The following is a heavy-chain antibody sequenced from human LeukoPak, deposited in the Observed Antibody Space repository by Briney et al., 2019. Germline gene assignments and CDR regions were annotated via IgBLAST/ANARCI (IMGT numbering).Heavy chain of an antibody. V-gene: IGHV3-64*04. CDR2: ISSNGGST. CDR3: ARAQTMFWEFDGFDI. Sequence: GGSLRLSCAASGFTFSSYTMYWVRQAPGKGLEYVSAISSNGGSTYYADSVKGRFTISRDNAKNSVYLQMNSLRDEDTAVYSCARAQTMFWEFDGFDIWGRGTKVTVSS. D-gene: IGHD3-10*02. CDR1: GFTFSSYT. J-gene: IGHJ3*02.